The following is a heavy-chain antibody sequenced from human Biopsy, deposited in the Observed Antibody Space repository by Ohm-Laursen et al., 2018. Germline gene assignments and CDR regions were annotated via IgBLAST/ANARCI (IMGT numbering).Heavy chain of an antibody. Sequence: SLRLSCAAFGYTFSRYWMTWVRQPPGKGLEWVATIKEDATLKWYADSVRGRFTVSRDNSKSLLYFQMDSLRAEDTAVYYCSTFHRGVDVFDIWGQGTMVTVSS. CDR1: GYTFSRYW. CDR3: STFHRGVDVFDI. V-gene: IGHV3-7*01. J-gene: IGHJ3*02. CDR2: IKEDATLK. D-gene: IGHD3-10*01.